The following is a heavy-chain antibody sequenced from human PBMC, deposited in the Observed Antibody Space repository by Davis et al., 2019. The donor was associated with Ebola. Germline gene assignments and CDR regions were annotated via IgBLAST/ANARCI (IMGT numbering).Heavy chain of an antibody. J-gene: IGHJ2*01. CDR1: GGSISSSSYY. CDR3: ARQKKGFLEWLLHYWYFDL. Sequence: SETLSLTCTVSGGSISSSSYYWGWIRQPPGKGLEWIGSIYYSGSTYYNPSLKSRVTISVDTSKNQFSLKLSSVTAADTAVYYCARQKKGFLEWLLHYWYFDLWGRGTLVTVSS. V-gene: IGHV4-39*01. D-gene: IGHD3-3*01. CDR2: IYYSGST.